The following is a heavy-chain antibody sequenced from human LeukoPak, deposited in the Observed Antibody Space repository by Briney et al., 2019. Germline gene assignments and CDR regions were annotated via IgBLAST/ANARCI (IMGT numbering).Heavy chain of an antibody. V-gene: IGHV1-69*05. CDR2: IIPIFGTA. CDR3: ARGTFSGSSSFDY. CDR1: WGTFSSYA. J-gene: IGHJ4*02. Sequence: SGKGFCKASWGTFSSYAISRGGQGPGQGLEWMGGIIPIFGTANYAQKFQGRVTITTDESTSTAYMELSSLRSEDTAVYYCARGTFSGSSSFDYWGQGTLVTVSS. D-gene: IGHD6-6*01.